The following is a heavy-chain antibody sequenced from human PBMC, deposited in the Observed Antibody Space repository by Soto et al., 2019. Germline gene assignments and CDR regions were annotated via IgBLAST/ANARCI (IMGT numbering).Heavy chain of an antibody. J-gene: IGHJ4*02. D-gene: IGHD3-10*01. CDR1: GGTFSSYT. CDR3: VRDWESTTQTWGFGDS. V-gene: IGHV1-69*04. CDR2: TIPIFGVT. Sequence: QVQVVQSGAEVKKPGSSVKVSCKASGGTFSSYTITWVRQAPGQGLEWLGRTIPIFGVTNYAQKFQDRLTMRADRPTTTAYMELSSLTSADTAVYYCVRDWESTTQTWGFGDSWGQGTLVTVSS.